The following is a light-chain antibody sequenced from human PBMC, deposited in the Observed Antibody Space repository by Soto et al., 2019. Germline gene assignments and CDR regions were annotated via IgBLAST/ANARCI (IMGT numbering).Light chain of an antibody. CDR1: QRISSS. V-gene: IGKV1-5*03. CDR3: QQYDTHFWT. CDR2: HVS. Sequence: DIQMTQSPSTLSASVGDRVTVTCRASQRISSSLAWFQQKPGKAPKLLMYHVSRLNSGVSSRFIGSGSGTEFTITISSLQPDDFATYYCQQYDTHFWTFGQGTKVEIK. J-gene: IGKJ1*01.